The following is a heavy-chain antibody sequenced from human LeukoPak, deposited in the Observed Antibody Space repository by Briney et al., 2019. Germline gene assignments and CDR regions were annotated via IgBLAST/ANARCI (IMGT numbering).Heavy chain of an antibody. Sequence: PSETLSLTCSVSGGPMNTYRWSWIRQPPGKGLEWIGYVHDSGSTDYNPSLKSRVTISVDMSKNQFSLKLISVNAADTAVYYCARAARGGFLAAEHMDLWGNGTTVTVPS. CDR2: VHDSGST. CDR3: ARAARGGFLAAEHMDL. CDR1: GGPMNTYR. J-gene: IGHJ6*03. D-gene: IGHD6-13*01. V-gene: IGHV4-59*01.